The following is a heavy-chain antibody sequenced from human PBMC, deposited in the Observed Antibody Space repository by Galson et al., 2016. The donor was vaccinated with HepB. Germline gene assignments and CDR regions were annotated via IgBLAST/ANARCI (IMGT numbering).Heavy chain of an antibody. CDR1: GYTFNTYN. CDR3: ARELDHSFYFDY. D-gene: IGHD1-14*01. Sequence: SVKVSCKASGYTFNTYNMHWVRQAPGQGLEWMRITKPSGGNTIYAQKFQDRITMTRDTSTSTVYMELISLRSEDTAVYYCARELDHSFYFDYWGQGTLLTVSS. CDR2: TKPSGGNT. J-gene: IGHJ4*02. V-gene: IGHV1-46*02.